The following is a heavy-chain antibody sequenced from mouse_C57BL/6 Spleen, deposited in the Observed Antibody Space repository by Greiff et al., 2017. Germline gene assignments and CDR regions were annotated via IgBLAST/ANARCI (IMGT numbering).Heavy chain of an antibody. CDR3: AINDV. CDR2: IDPSDSYT. CDR1: GYTFTSYW. Sequence: QVQLQQPGAELVKPGASVKLSCKASGYTFTSYWMQWVKQRPGQGLEWIGEIDPSDSYTNYNQKFKGKATLTVDTSSSTAYMQLSSLTSEDSAVYYCAINDVWGTGTTVTVSS. J-gene: IGHJ1*03. V-gene: IGHV1-50*01.